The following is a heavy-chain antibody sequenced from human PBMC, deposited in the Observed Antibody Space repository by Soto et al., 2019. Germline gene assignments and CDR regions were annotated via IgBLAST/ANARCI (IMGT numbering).Heavy chain of an antibody. D-gene: IGHD3-10*01. J-gene: IGHJ3*02. CDR1: GYTFTSYD. CDR3: ARGHYYGSGSHDAFDI. Sequence: EASVKVSCKASGYTFTSYDINWVRQATGQGLEWMGWMNPNSGNTGYAQKFQGRVTMTRNTSISTAYMELSSLRSEDTAVYYCARGHYYGSGSHDAFDIWGQGTMVTGSS. V-gene: IGHV1-8*01. CDR2: MNPNSGNT.